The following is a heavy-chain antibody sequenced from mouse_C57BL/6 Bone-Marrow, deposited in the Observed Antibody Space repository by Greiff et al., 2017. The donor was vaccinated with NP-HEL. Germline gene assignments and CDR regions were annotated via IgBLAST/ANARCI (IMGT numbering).Heavy chain of an antibody. D-gene: IGHD4-1*01. CDR2: ISYDGSN. J-gene: IGHJ2*01. Sequence: EVQLQQSGPGLVKPSQSLSLTCSVTGYSITSGYYWNWIRQFPGNKLEWMGYISYDGSNNYNPSLKNRISITRDTSKNQFFLKLNSVTTEDTATYYCAINWDEGAGYYFDYWGQGTTLTVSS. CDR1: GYSITSGYY. V-gene: IGHV3-6*01. CDR3: AINWDEGAGYYFDY.